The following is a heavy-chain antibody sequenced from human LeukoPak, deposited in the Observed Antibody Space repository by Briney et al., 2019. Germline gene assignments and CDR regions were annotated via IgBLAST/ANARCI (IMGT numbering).Heavy chain of an antibody. CDR1: GGSISSGGYS. J-gene: IGHJ6*03. Sequence: SETLSLTCAVSGGSISSGGYSWSWIRQPPGKGLEWIGYIYYSGSTYYNPSLKSRVTISVDTSKNQFSLKLSSVTAADTAVYYCARGKNTYYYYMDVWGKGTTVTVSS. V-gene: IGHV4-30-4*07. CDR2: IYYSGST. CDR3: ARGKNTYYYYMDV.